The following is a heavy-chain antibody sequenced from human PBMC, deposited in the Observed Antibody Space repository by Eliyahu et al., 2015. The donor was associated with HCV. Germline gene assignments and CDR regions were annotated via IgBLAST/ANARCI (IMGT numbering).Heavy chain of an antibody. CDR3: SDY. D-gene: IGHD2-15*01. V-gene: IGHV3-21*01. J-gene: IGHJ4*02. Sequence: EVQLVESGGGLVKPGGSLRLSCAASGFTFSSYSMNWVRQAPGKGLEWVSSISSSSSYIYYADSVKGRFTISSLRAEDTAVYYCARSYCSGGSCYSVSDYWGQGTLVTVSS. CDR1: GFTFSSYS. CDR2: ISSSSSYI.